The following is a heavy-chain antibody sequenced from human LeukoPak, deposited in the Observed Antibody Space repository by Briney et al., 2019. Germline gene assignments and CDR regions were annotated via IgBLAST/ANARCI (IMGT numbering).Heavy chain of an antibody. D-gene: IGHD3-10*01. CDR2: IRYDGSNK. CDR1: GFTLSSYG. Sequence: PGGSLRLSCAASGFTLSSYGMHWVRQAPGKGLEWVAFIRYDGSNKYYADSVKGRFTISRDNSKNTVYLQMNSLRAEDTAVYYCATDRGRWFGELLFDYWGQGTLVTVSS. J-gene: IGHJ4*02. V-gene: IGHV3-30*02. CDR3: ATDRGRWFGELLFDY.